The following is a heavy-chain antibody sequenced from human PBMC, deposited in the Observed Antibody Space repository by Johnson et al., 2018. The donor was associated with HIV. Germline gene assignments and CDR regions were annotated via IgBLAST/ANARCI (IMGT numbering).Heavy chain of an antibody. D-gene: IGHD7-27*01. CDR3: ALNWGAEGAFDI. V-gene: IGHV3-9*01. J-gene: IGHJ3*02. CDR2: IDWNGGSA. CDR1: GFTFDDYA. Sequence: VQLVESGGGLVQPGRSLRLSCAASGFTFDDYAMHWVRQVPGKGLEWVSGIDWNGGSAGYADSVKGRFTISRDNAKNSLYLQMNSLRAEDTAVYYCALNWGAEGAFDIWGQGTMVTVSS.